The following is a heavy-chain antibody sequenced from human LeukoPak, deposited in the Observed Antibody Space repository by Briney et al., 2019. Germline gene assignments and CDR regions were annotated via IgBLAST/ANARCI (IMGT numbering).Heavy chain of an antibody. CDR1: GLTLSSYG. CDR3: AKKGYYASGSYFDY. D-gene: IGHD3-10*01. CDR2: IQYDGSDK. J-gene: IGHJ4*02. V-gene: IGHV3-30*02. Sequence: GGSLRLSCAASGLTLSSYGMHWVRQAPGKGLEWVAFIQYDGSDKHNADSVKGRFTIYRDNSKNTLYLQMNSLRPEDTAMYYCAKKGYYASGSYFDYWGQGTLVTVSS.